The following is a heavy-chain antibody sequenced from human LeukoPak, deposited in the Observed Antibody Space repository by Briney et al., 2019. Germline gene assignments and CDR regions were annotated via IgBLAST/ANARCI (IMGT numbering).Heavy chain of an antibody. Sequence: ASVKVSCKASGYTFTGYYMHWVRRAPGQGLEWMGWINPNSGGTNYAQKFQGRVTMTRDTSISTAYMELSRLRSDDTAVYYCAREATVTTKRAFDIWGQGTMVTVSS. J-gene: IGHJ3*02. CDR3: AREATVTTKRAFDI. V-gene: IGHV1-2*02. CDR1: GYTFTGYY. CDR2: INPNSGGT. D-gene: IGHD4-17*01.